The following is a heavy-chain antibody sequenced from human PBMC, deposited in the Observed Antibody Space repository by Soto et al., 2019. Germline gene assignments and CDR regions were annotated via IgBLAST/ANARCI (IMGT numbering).Heavy chain of an antibody. CDR3: ARGVRYGSGNFFDY. J-gene: IGHJ4*02. D-gene: IGHD3-10*01. CDR1: GYSISSGYY. V-gene: IGHV4-38-2*01. Sequence: PSETLSLTCAVSGYSISSGYYWGWIRRPPGEGLEWIGSIYHSGSTYYNPSLKSRVTISVDTSKNQFSLKLSSVTAADTAVYYCARGVRYGSGNFFDYWGQGTLVAVSS. CDR2: IYHSGST.